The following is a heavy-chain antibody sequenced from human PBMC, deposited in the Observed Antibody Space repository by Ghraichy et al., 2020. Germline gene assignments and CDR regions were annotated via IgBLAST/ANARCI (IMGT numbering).Heavy chain of an antibody. D-gene: IGHD5-12*01. Sequence: SLRLSCAASGFTFSNDWMSWVRQAPGKGLEWVGRIKSKTDGGTTDYAAPVKGRFTISRDDSKNTLYLQMNSLKTEDTAVYYCTTARQWLRDLDYWGQGTLVTVSS. CDR2: IKSKTDGGTT. CDR1: GFTFSNDW. V-gene: IGHV3-15*01. J-gene: IGHJ4*02. CDR3: TTARQWLRDLDY.